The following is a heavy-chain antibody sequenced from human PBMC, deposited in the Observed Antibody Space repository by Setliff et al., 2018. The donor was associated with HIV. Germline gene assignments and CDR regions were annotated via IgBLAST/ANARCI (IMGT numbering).Heavy chain of an antibody. CDR3: ARDTSRSDESAFDI. CDR2: ITGDNDNT. V-gene: IGHV1-3*01. D-gene: IGHD6-19*01. CDR1: GYKFNNYA. J-gene: IGHJ3*02. Sequence: ASVKVSCKASGYKFNNYAMHWVRQAPGQRLEWLGWITGDNDNTKYSEKFKGRVTITRDSSASTAYMELLSLTSEDTAVYYCARDTSRSDESAFDIWGQGTMVTVSS.